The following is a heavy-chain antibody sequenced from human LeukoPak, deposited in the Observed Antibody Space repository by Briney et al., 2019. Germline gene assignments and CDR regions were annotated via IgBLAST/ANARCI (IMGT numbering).Heavy chain of an antibody. CDR3: AREGRWLHRTKDY. V-gene: IGHV4-34*01. CDR2: INHSGST. Sequence: PSETLSLTCAVYGGSFSGYYWSWIRQPPGKGLEWIGEINHSGSTNYNPSLKSRVTISVDTSKNQFSLKLSSVTAADTAVYYCAREGRWLHRTKDYWGQGTLVTVSS. CDR1: GGSFSGYY. D-gene: IGHD5-24*01. J-gene: IGHJ4*02.